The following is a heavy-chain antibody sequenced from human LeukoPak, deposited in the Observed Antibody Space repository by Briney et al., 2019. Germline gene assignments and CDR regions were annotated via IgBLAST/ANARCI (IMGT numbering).Heavy chain of an antibody. Sequence: ASVKVSCKASGYTFTGYYMHWVRQAPGQGLEWMGWISAYNGNTNYAQKLQGRVTMTTDTSTSTAYMELRSLRSDDTAVYYCARIPVAAAGTGWFDPWGQGTLVTVSS. J-gene: IGHJ5*02. CDR1: GYTFTGYY. V-gene: IGHV1-18*04. CDR3: ARIPVAAAGTGWFDP. D-gene: IGHD6-13*01. CDR2: ISAYNGNT.